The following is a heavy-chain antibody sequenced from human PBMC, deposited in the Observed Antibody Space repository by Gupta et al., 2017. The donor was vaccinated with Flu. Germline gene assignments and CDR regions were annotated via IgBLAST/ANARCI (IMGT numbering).Heavy chain of an antibody. D-gene: IGHD2-15*01. J-gene: IGHJ4*02. V-gene: IGHV1-2*02. CDR1: GYTFTGYY. Sequence: QVQLVQSGADMKKPGASLKVSCKASGYTFTGYYIHWVRQSPGQGLEWMGWVKHENGTTAEAQRFQARVTMTRETAISTTYMELKSLKSEDSAVYYWARVRQRVVFDLWGQGTLVNVSA. CDR3: ARVRQRVVFDL. CDR2: VKHENGTT.